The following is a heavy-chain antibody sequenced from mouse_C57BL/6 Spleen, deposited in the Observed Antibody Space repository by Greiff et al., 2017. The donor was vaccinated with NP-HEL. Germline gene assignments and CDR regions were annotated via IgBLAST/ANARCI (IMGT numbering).Heavy chain of an antibody. Sequence: VQVVESGAELVKPGASVKISCKASGYAFSSYWMNWVKQRPGKGLEWIGQIYPGDGDTNYNGKFKGKATLTADKSSSTAYMQLSSLTSEDSAVYFCAREGGNYGFAYWGQGTLVTVSA. CDR2: IYPGDGDT. J-gene: IGHJ3*01. CDR1: GYAFSSYW. D-gene: IGHD2-1*01. CDR3: AREGGNYGFAY. V-gene: IGHV1-80*01.